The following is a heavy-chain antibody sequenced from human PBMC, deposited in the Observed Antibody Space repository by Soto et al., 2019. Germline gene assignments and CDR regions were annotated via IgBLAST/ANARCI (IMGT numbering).Heavy chain of an antibody. J-gene: IGHJ6*02. CDR1: GLSLRTTGVG. V-gene: IGHV2-5*02. D-gene: IGHD2-21*02. CDR2: LYWDDDK. Sequence: QVTLKESGPTLGKPTQTLTLTCTVSGLSLRTTGVGVGWVRQPPGKALEWLALLYWDDDKRYSPSLRSRLTIAKDISEKQVVLTMTNIDPVDTATYYCVQSRCGGDCLEIYSSHAYNGLDVWGQGTTVTVSS. CDR3: VQSRCGGDCLEIYSSHAYNGLDV.